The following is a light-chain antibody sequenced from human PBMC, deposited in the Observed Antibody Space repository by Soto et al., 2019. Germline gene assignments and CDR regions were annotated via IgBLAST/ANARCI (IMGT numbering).Light chain of an antibody. CDR2: EVN. CDR3: NSMTTSTSTRFV. J-gene: IGLJ1*01. Sequence: QSALTQPASVSGSPGQSITISCAGSSSDIGTYEYVSWYQQYPGKAPKLMIYEVNYRPSGVSNRFSGSKSGNTASLTSSGLQAEDERDYYRNSMTTSTSTRFVFGTGTKLTVL. V-gene: IGLV2-14*01. CDR1: SSDIGTYEY.